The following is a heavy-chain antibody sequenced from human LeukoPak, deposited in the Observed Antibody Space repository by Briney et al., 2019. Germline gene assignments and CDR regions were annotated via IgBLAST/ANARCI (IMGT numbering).Heavy chain of an antibody. J-gene: IGHJ5*02. V-gene: IGHV4-31*03. CDR1: GGSINSGGYY. CDR2: IYYTGST. Sequence: PSQTLSLTCTVSGGSINSGGYYWSWIRQHPGKGLEWIGYIYYTGSTYSDPSLKSRVTISIDTSKNQFSLKLSSVTAADTAVYYCARSLAPGYDFWSGYYGWFDPWGQGTLVTVSS. CDR3: ARSLAPGYDFWSGYYGWFDP. D-gene: IGHD3-3*01.